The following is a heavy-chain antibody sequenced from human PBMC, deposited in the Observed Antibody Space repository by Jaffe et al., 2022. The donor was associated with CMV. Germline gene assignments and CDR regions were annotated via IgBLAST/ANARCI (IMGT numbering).Heavy chain of an antibody. V-gene: IGHV3-21*01. CDR3: ARELHQRGNFGYYYYGMDV. D-gene: IGHD3-10*01. CDR1: GFTFSSYS. CDR2: ISSSSSYI. Sequence: EVQLVESGGGLVKPGGSLRLSCAASGFTFSSYSMNWVRQAPGKGLEWVSSISSSSSYIYYADSVKGRFTISRDNAKNSLYLQMNSLRAEDTAVYYCARELHQRGNFGYYYYGMDVWGQGTTVTVSS. J-gene: IGHJ6*02.